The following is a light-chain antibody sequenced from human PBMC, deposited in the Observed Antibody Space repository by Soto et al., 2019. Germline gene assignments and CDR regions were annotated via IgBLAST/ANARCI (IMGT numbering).Light chain of an antibody. CDR1: SGDVGTETL. J-gene: IGLJ2*01. Sequence: QSALTQPASVSGSPGQSITISCTGTSGDVGTETLVSWYQHHPGKAPKLMIYEGSNRPSGVSHRFSGYQSGNTAYLTISGLQAEEEADYYCSSYAGAVAFGGGTNLNGL. CDR2: EGS. CDR3: SSYAGAVA. V-gene: IGLV2-23*01.